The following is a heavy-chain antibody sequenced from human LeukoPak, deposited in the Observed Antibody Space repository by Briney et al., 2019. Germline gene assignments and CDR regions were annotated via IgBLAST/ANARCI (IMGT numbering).Heavy chain of an antibody. CDR3: AREGYSSSWTFDY. D-gene: IGHD6-13*01. V-gene: IGHV3-48*01. CDR1: GFTFSSYS. Sequence: AGGSLRLSCAASGFTFSSYSMNWVRQAPGKGLEWVSYISSSSSTIYYADSVKGRSTISRDNAKNSLYLQMNSLRAEDTAVYYCAREGYSSSWTFDYWGQGTLVTVSS. J-gene: IGHJ4*02. CDR2: ISSSSSTI.